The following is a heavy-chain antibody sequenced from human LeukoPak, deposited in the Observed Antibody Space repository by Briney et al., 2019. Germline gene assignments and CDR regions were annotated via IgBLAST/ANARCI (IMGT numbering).Heavy chain of an antibody. CDR3: ARVSYCGGDCYSWYFDY. V-gene: IGHV1-18*01. J-gene: IGHJ4*02. CDR1: GYTFTSYG. D-gene: IGHD2-21*02. CDR2: ISAYNGNT. Sequence: ASVKVSCKASGYTFTSYGISWVRQAPGQGLEWMGWISAYNGNTNYAQKLQGRVTMTTDTSTSTAYMELRSLRSDDTAVYYCARVSYCGGDCYSWYFDYWGQGTLVTVSS.